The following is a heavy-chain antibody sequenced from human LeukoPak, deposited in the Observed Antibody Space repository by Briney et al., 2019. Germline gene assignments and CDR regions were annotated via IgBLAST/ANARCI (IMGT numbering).Heavy chain of an antibody. J-gene: IGHJ6*02. D-gene: IGHD1-1*01. CDR3: ARYGTTGRPYYYYGMDV. CDR1: GGSISSYY. V-gene: IGHV4-59*01. Sequence: ASETLSLTCTVSGGSISSYYWSWIRQPPGKGLEWIGYIYYSGSTNYNPSLKSRVTISVDTSKNQFSLKLSSVTAADTAVYYCARYGTTGRPYYYYGMDVWGQGTTVTVSS. CDR2: IYYSGST.